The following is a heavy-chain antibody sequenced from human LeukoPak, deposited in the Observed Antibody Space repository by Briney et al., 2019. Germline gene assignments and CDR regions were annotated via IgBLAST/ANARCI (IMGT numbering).Heavy chain of an antibody. CDR2: IYTSGST. CDR1: GGSISSGSYY. V-gene: IGHV4-61*02. D-gene: IGHD3-3*01. CDR3: AREGYDFWSGYYDY. Sequence: SETLPLTCTVSGGSISSGSYYWSWIRQPAGKGLEWIGRIYTSGSTNYNPSLKSRVTISVDTSKNQFSPKLSSVTAADTAVYYCAREGYDFWSGYYDYWGQGTLVTVSS. J-gene: IGHJ4*02.